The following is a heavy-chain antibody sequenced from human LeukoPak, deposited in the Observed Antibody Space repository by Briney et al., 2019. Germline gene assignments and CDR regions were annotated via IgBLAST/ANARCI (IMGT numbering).Heavy chain of an antibody. CDR2: ISYDGSNK. CDR3: ANEGYDSSGYEYYFDY. J-gene: IGHJ4*02. V-gene: IGHV3-30*18. D-gene: IGHD3-22*01. Sequence: GRSLRLSCAASGFTFSSYGMHWVRQAPGKGLEWVAVISYDGSNKYYADSVKGRFTISRDNSKNTLYLQMNSLRAEDTAVYYCANEGYDSSGYEYYFDYWGQGTLVTVSS. CDR1: GFTFSSYG.